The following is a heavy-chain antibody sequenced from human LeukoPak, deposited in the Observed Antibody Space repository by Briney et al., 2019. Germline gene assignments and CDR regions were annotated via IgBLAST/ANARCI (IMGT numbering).Heavy chain of an antibody. CDR2: IWYDGSNK. D-gene: IGHD6-13*01. CDR3: ARGGAADLFDY. CDR1: GFTFSSYG. V-gene: IGHV3-33*01. Sequence: GGSLRLSCAASGFTFSSYGMHWVRQAPGKGLEWVAVIWYDGSNKYYADSVKGRFTISRDNAKNSLYLQMNSLRAEDTAVYYCARGGAADLFDYWGQGTLVTVSS. J-gene: IGHJ4*02.